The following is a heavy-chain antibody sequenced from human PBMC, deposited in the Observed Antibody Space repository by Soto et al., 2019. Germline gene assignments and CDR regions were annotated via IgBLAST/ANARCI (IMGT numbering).Heavy chain of an antibody. CDR1: GFTFSSYG. J-gene: IGHJ3*02. V-gene: IGHV3-30*18. D-gene: IGHD3-10*01. Sequence: QVQLVESGGGVVQPGRSLRLSCAASGFTFSSYGMHWVRQAPGKGLEWVAVISYDGSNKYYADSVKGRFTISRDNSKNTLYLQMNSLRAEDTAVYCGAKGAIWCGELPNAFDIWGQGTMVTVSS. CDR2: ISYDGSNK. CDR3: AKGAIWCGELPNAFDI.